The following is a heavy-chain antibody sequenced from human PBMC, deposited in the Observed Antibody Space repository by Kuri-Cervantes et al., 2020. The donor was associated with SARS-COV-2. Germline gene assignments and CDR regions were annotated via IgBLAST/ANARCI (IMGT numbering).Heavy chain of an antibody. Sequence: SVKVSCKASGGTFSSYAISWVRQAPGQGLEWMGGIIPIFGTANYAQKFQGRVTITADESTSTAYMELSSLRSEDTAVYYCARVLGIFGVVTSYMDVWGKGTTGTVSS. V-gene: IGHV1-69*13. CDR3: ARVLGIFGVVTSYMDV. CDR1: GGTFSSYA. D-gene: IGHD3-3*01. J-gene: IGHJ6*03. CDR2: IIPIFGTA.